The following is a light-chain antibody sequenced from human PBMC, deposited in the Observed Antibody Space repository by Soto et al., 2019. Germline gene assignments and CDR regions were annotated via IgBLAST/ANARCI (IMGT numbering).Light chain of an antibody. Sequence: DIQMTHSPSSVSASVVDIVTITFLSSQGISGWLAWYQQKPGQAPNLLIYAASSLQSGVPSRFSGSESGTDFTLTISSLQPEDFATYYCQQLNNYPAITFGPGTRLEIK. CDR1: QGISGW. CDR2: AAS. V-gene: IGKV1-12*01. J-gene: IGKJ5*01. CDR3: QQLNNYPAIT.